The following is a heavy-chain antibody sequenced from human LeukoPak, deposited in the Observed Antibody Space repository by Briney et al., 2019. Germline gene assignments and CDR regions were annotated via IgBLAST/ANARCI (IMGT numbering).Heavy chain of an antibody. CDR3: ARQSSGIAATDKIDY. CDR2: IYGGGST. Sequence: GGSLRLSCAASGFTFSSNYMSWVRQTPGKGLEWVSVIYGGGSTYYADSVKGRFTISRDDAKKSLYLQMNSLRVEDTAIYYCARQSSGIAATDKIDYWGQGTLVTVSS. D-gene: IGHD6-13*01. CDR1: GFTFSSNY. J-gene: IGHJ4*02. V-gene: IGHV3-66*04.